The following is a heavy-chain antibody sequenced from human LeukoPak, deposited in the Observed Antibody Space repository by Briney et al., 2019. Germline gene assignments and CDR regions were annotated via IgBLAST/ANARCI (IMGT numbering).Heavy chain of an antibody. CDR3: ARDFPWGPYGGKAYYFDY. Sequence: GASVKVSCKASGYTFTSYYMHWVRQAPGQGLEWMGIINPSGGSTSYAQKFQGRVTMTRDTSTSTVYMELSSLRAEDTAVYYCARDFPWGPYGGKAYYFDYWGQGTLVTVSS. V-gene: IGHV1-46*01. D-gene: IGHD4-23*01. J-gene: IGHJ4*02. CDR1: GYTFTSYY. CDR2: INPSGGST.